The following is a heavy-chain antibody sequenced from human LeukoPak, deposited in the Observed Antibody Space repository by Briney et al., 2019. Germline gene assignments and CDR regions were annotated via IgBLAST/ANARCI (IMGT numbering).Heavy chain of an antibody. CDR3: ARDVVVTAEFDY. CDR2: INPNSGGT. D-gene: IGHD2-21*02. V-gene: IGHV1-2*06. CDR1: GYTFSDYY. Sequence: GASVKVSCKASGYTFSDYYIHWVRQAPGQGLEWMGRINPNSGGTNYAQKFQGRVTMTRDTSISTAYMELSRLRSDDTAVYYCARDVVVTAEFDYWGQGTLVTVSS. J-gene: IGHJ4*02.